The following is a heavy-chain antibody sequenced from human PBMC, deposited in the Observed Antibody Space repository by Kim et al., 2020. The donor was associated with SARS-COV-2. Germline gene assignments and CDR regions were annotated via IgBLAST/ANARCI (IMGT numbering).Heavy chain of an antibody. Sequence: GESLKISCQASGYSFTTFWIGWVRQMPGKGLEWMGIIYPGDSDTRYSTSFQGQVTISTDKSIRTAYLQYSSLKASDTAIYYCARHGFYDSSGIYRPEIDYWGQGTLVTVSS. J-gene: IGHJ4*02. D-gene: IGHD3-22*01. CDR3: ARHGFYDSSGIYRPEIDY. CDR2: IYPGDSDT. V-gene: IGHV5-51*01. CDR1: GYSFTTFW.